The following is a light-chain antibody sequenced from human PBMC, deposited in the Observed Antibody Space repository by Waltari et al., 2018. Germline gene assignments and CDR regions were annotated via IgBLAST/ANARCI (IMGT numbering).Light chain of an antibody. V-gene: IGKV3-20*01. CDR1: QSVGRS. J-gene: IGKJ1*01. CDR2: DTS. Sequence: ELVLTQSPGPLSLSPGERATLSCRSSQSVGRSLAWYQQKPGLPPRLLIYDTSSRATGTPGRFSGSGSGTDFSLAISSLEPEDFAVYFCQHYVNLPVTFGQGTKVEI. CDR3: QHYVNLPVT.